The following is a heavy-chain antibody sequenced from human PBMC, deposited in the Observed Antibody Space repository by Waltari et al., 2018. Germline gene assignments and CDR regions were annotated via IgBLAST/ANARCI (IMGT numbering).Heavy chain of an antibody. J-gene: IGHJ3*02. CDR2: ISGGSGFST. CDR1: GFTFSSYA. Sequence: EVQLLESGGGLIQPGGSLRLSCAASGFTFSSYAMSWVRQAPGKGLEWVSAISGGSGFSTYYEDSVKGRFTMSRDNSKNTLYLQMNGLRAEDTAVYYCAKDRGMSGWDSCAFDIWGQGTMVTVSS. V-gene: IGHV3-23*01. D-gene: IGHD6-19*01. CDR3: AKDRGMSGWDSCAFDI.